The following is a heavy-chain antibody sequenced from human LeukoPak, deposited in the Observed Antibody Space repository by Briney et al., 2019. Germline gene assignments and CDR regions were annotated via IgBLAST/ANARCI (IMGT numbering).Heavy chain of an antibody. J-gene: IGHJ4*02. CDR2: ISYDGSNK. CDR3: ARDPSRDIVVVPAAYIPYYFDY. CDR1: GFTFSSYA. D-gene: IGHD2-2*01. V-gene: IGHV3-30-3*01. Sequence: RRSLRLSCAASGFTFSSYAMHWVRQAPGKGLEWVAVISYDGSNKYYADSVKGRFTISRDNSKNTLYLQMNSLRAEDTAVYYCARDPSRDIVVVPAAYIPYYFDYWGQGTLVTVSS.